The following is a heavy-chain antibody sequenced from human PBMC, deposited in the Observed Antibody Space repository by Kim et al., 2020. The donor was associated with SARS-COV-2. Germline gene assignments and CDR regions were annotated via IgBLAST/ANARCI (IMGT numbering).Heavy chain of an antibody. Sequence: NPSLKSRVTISVDTSKNQFSLKLSSVTAADTAVYYCARHGLGYSSSWYEYWGQGTLVTVSS. V-gene: IGHV4-39*01. D-gene: IGHD6-13*01. CDR3: ARHGLGYSSSWYEY. J-gene: IGHJ4*02.